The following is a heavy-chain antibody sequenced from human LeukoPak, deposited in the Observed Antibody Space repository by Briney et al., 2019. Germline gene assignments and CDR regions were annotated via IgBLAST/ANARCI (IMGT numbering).Heavy chain of an antibody. Sequence: PSETLSLTCTVSGGSISSSSYYWGWIRQPPGKGLEWIGSIYYSGSTYYNPSLKSRVTISVDTSKNQFSLKLSSVTAADTAVYYCARDEGLGSGYYQFDYWGQGTLVTVSS. V-gene: IGHV4-39*07. CDR3: ARDEGLGSGYYQFDY. J-gene: IGHJ4*02. CDR1: GGSISSSSYY. D-gene: IGHD3-22*01. CDR2: IYYSGST.